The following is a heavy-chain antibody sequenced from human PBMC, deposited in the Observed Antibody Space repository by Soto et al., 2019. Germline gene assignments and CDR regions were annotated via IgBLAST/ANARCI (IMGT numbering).Heavy chain of an antibody. J-gene: IGHJ1*01. V-gene: IGHV3-21*01. CDR1: GFTFSSYN. CDR3: TTGYKSGPPPEYFQH. CDR2: ISSSSGYI. Sequence: PVGSLRLSCAASGFTFSSYNMSWVRQAPGKGLEWVSSISSSSGYIYYADSVKGRFTISRDNAKNSLYLQMNSLRAEDTAVYYCTTGYKSGPPPEYFQHWGQGTLVTVSS. D-gene: IGHD6-19*01.